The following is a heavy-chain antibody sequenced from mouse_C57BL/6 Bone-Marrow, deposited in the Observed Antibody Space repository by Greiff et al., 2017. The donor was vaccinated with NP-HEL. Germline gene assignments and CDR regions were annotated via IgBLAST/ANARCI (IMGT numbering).Heavy chain of an antibody. J-gene: IGHJ1*03. D-gene: IGHD2-4*01. CDR2: IWTGGGT. V-gene: IGHV2-9-1*01. CDR1: GFSLTSYA. Sequence: VQVVESGPGLVAPSQSLSITCTVPGFSLTSYAISWVRQPPGKGLEWLGVIWTGGGTNYNSALKSRLSISKDNSKSQVFLKMNSLQTDDTARYYCARKGYYDYDWYFDVWGTGTTVTVAS. CDR3: ARKGYYDYDWYFDV.